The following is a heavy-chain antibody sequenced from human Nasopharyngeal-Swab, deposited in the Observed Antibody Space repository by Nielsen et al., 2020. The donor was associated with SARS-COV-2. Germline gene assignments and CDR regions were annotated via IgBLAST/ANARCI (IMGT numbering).Heavy chain of an antibody. Sequence: WIRQPPGKGLEWVAVISYDGSNKYYADSVKGRFTISRDNSKNTLYLQMNSLRAEDTAVYYCARTRKTYYYDSSGRFDAFDIWGQGTMSPSPQ. CDR3: ARTRKTYYYDSSGRFDAFDI. CDR2: ISYDGSNK. D-gene: IGHD3-22*01. V-gene: IGHV3-30-3*01. J-gene: IGHJ3*02.